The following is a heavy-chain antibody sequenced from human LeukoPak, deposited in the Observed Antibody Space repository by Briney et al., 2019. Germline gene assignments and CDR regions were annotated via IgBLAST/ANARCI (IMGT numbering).Heavy chain of an antibody. CDR2: IYTSGST. CDR1: DGSLINYY. D-gene: IGHD6-13*01. V-gene: IGHV4-59*10. Sequence: SETLSLTCGVYDGSLINYYCHWIRQAPGKGLEWIGRIYTSGSTNYNPSLKSRVTMSVDTSKNQFSLKLSSVTAADTAVYYCARGSIAAAGLDYWGQGTLVTVSS. CDR3: ARGSIAAAGLDY. J-gene: IGHJ4*02.